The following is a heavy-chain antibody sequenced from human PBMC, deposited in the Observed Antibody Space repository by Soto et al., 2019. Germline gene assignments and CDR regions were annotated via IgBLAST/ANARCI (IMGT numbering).Heavy chain of an antibody. CDR3: AKDCRITMVRGVRGNWFDP. V-gene: IGHV3-23*01. CDR1: GFTFSSYA. Sequence: GGSLRLSCAASGFTFSSYAMSWVRQAPGKGLEWVSAISGSGGSTYYADSVKGRFTISRDNSKNTLYLQMNSLRAEDTAVYYCAKDCRITMVRGVRGNWFDPWGQGTMVTVYS. J-gene: IGHJ5*02. CDR2: ISGSGGST. D-gene: IGHD3-10*01.